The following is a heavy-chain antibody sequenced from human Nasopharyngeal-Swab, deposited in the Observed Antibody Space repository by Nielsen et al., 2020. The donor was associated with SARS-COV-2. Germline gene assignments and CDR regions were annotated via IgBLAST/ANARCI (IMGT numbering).Heavy chain of an antibody. D-gene: IGHD3-10*01. Sequence: WIRQPSGKGLEWVSHISSAGTTIYYADSVEGRFTISRDNAENSLYLQMSSLRADDTGIYYCARGLWYGPNWFDPWGRGTLVTVSS. CDR2: ISSAGTTI. CDR3: ARGLWYGPNWFDP. V-gene: IGHV3-11*01. J-gene: IGHJ5*02.